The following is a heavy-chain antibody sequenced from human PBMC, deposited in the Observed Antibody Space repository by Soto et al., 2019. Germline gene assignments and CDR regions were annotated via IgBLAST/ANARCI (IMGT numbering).Heavy chain of an antibody. CDR1: GGSFRTYY. J-gene: IGHJ5*02. CDR3: ARGGRQELIRSKYNWFDP. Sequence: PSQTLSLTCAVYGGSFRTYYLNWIPHPPGKGLEWIGEINDNENSNYNPSLKSGVTISIDTSNNQFSLKLTSVTAADTAVYYCARGGRQELIRSKYNWFDPWGQGTLVTVSS. V-gene: IGHV4-34*01. CDR2: INDNENS. D-gene: IGHD6-13*01.